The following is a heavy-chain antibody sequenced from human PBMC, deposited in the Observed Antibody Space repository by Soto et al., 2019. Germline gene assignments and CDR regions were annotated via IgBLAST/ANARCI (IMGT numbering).Heavy chain of an antibody. CDR2: IDWDDDK. CDR1: GFSLSTSGMR. Sequence: SGPMLVNPTPTLTLTCTFSGFSLSTSGMRVSWIRQPPGKALEWLARIDWDDDKFYSTSLKTRLTISTDTSKSQVVLTMTNMDPVDTATYYCALGSSGYALRSFDYWGQGTRGTVSS. D-gene: IGHD5-12*01. V-gene: IGHV2-70*04. J-gene: IGHJ4*02. CDR3: ALGSSGYALRSFDY.